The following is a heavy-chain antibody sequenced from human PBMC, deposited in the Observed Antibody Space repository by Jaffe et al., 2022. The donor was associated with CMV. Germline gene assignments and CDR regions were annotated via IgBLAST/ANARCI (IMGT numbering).Heavy chain of an antibody. V-gene: IGHV3-30*18. J-gene: IGHJ6*02. Sequence: QVQLVESGGGVVQPGRSLRLSCAASGFTFSSYGMHWVRQAPGKGLEWVAVISYDGSNKYYADSVKGRFTISRDNSKNTLYLQMNSLRAEDTAVYYCAKDLSDYDFWSGYGYYYGMDVWGQGTTVTVSS. D-gene: IGHD3-3*01. CDR2: ISYDGSNK. CDR1: GFTFSSYG. CDR3: AKDLSDYDFWSGYGYYYGMDV.